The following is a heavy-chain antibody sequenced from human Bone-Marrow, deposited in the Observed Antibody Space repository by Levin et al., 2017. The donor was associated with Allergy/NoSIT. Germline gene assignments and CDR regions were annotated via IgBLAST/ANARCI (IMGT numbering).Heavy chain of an antibody. CDR2: IWYDGSNK. CDR3: ARDNNGMDV. J-gene: IGHJ6*02. V-gene: IGHV3-33*01. CDR1: GFTFSSYG. Sequence: GESLKISCAASGFTFSSYGMHWVRQAPGKGLEWVAVIWYDGSNKYYADSVKGRFTISRDNSKNTLYLQMNSLRAEDTAVYYCARDNNGMDVWGQGTTVTVSS.